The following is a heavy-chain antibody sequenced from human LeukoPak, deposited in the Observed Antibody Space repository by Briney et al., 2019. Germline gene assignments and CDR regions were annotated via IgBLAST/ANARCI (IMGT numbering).Heavy chain of an antibody. CDR3: AKGPVGATRHFDY. CDR1: GFIFSDHY. J-gene: IGHJ4*02. CDR2: ISSSSSYI. V-gene: IGHV3-21*01. D-gene: IGHD1-26*01. Sequence: PRGSLRLSCAASGFIFSDHYIDWVRQAPGRGLEWVSSISSSSSYIYYADSVKGRFNISRENAKNSLYLQMNSLRAEDTAVYYCAKGPVGATRHFDYGGQGTLVSVSS.